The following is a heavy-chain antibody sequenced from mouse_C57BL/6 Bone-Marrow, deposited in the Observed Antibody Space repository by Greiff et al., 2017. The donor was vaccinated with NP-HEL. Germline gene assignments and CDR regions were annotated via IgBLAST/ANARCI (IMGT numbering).Heavy chain of an antibody. CDR2: ISSGSSTN. V-gene: IGHV5-17*01. CDR1: GFTFSDYG. D-gene: IGHD2-4*01. J-gene: IGHJ3*01. Sequence: EVMLVESGGGLVKPGGSLKLSCAASGFTFSDYGMHWVRQAPEKGLEWVAYISSGSSTNYYADTVKGRFTISRDNAKNTLFLQMTSLRSEDTAMYYCARRNDYDWFAYWGQGTLVTVSA. CDR3: ARRNDYDWFAY.